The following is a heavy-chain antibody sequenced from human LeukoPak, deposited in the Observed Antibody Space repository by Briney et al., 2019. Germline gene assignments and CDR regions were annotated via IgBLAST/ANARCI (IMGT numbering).Heavy chain of an antibody. CDR3: ARGREAGQLTDAFDI. V-gene: IGHV3-13*01. J-gene: IGHJ3*02. D-gene: IGHD1-1*01. Sequence: GGSLRLSCAASGFTFSSYDMHWVRQATGKGLEWVSAIGTAGDTYYPGSVKGRFTISRENAKNSLYLQMNSLRAGDTAVYYCARGREAGQLTDAFDIWGQGTMVTVSS. CDR1: GFTFSSYD. CDR2: IGTAGDT.